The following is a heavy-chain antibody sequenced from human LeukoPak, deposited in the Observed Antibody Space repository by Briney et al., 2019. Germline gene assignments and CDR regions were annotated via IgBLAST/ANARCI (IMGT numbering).Heavy chain of an antibody. CDR2: IYTSGST. CDR1: GGSISSYY. Sequence: PSETLSLTCTVSGGSISSYYWSWIRQPAGKGLEWIGRIYTSGSTNYNPSLMSRVTMSVDTSKNQFSLKLSSVTAADTAVYYCARDIHPDYDSSGYYFYYFDYWGQGTLVTVSS. J-gene: IGHJ4*02. D-gene: IGHD3-22*01. CDR3: ARDIHPDYDSSGYYFYYFDY. V-gene: IGHV4-4*07.